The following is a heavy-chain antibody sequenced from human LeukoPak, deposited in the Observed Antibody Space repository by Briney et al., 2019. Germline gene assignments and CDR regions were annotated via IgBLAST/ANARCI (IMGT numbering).Heavy chain of an antibody. Sequence: GGSLRLSCAASGFTFSSYGMHWVRQAPGKGLEWVAFIRYDGSNKYYADSVKGRFTISRDNSKNTLYLQMNSLRAEDTAVYYCARYYYDSFDYWGQGALVTVSS. J-gene: IGHJ4*02. CDR3: ARYYYDSFDY. CDR1: GFTFSSYG. D-gene: IGHD3-22*01. V-gene: IGHV3-33*08. CDR2: IRYDGSNK.